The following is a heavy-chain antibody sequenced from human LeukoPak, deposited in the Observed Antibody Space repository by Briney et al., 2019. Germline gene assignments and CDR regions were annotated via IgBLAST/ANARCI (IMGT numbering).Heavy chain of an antibody. J-gene: IGHJ5*02. CDR2: IYYSGST. D-gene: IGHD3-10*01. CDR1: GGSVSSGNYY. CDR3: ARSNYYASEGRFDP. Sequence: PSQTLSLTCTVSGGSVSSGNYYWNWIRQHPGKGLEWIGYIYYSGSTSYNPSLRSRVTISGTSKNQFSLKMTSVTAADTAVYYCARSNYYASEGRFDPWGQGTLVTVSS. V-gene: IGHV4-31*03.